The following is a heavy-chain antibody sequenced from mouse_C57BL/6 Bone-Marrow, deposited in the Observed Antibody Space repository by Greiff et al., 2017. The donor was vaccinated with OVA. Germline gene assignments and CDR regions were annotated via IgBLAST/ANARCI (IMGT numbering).Heavy chain of an antibody. D-gene: IGHD1-1*01. CDR3: AHYYGSSPWFAY. V-gene: IGHV1-64*01. CDR2: IHPNSGST. Sequence: QVQLQQPGAELVKPGASVKLSCKASGYTFTSYWMHWVKQRPGQGLEWIGMIHPNSGSTNYNEKFKSKATLTVDKSSSTAYMQLSSLTSEDSAVYYCAHYYGSSPWFAYWGQGTLVTVSA. J-gene: IGHJ3*01. CDR1: GYTFTSYW.